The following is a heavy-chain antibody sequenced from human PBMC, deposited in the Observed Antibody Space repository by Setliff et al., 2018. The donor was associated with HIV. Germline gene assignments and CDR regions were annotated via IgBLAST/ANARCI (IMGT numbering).Heavy chain of an antibody. CDR3: AREKFENGDYEFVSTFDS. CDR2: ISTSGSTI. Sequence: PGGSLRLSCAASGFTFSIYNMNWVRQAPGKGLEWVSYISTSGSTIYYADSVKGRFTISRDNGKKSQYLQMDSLRDEDTAVYYCAREKFENGDYEFVSTFDSWGQGTLVTVSS. V-gene: IGHV3-48*02. J-gene: IGHJ4*02. CDR1: GFTFSIYN. D-gene: IGHD4-17*01.